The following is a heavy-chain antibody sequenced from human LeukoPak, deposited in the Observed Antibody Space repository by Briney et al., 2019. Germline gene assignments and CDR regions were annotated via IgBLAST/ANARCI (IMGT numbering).Heavy chain of an antibody. CDR2: ISGSGST. V-gene: IGHV3-23*01. CDR3: AKDLTYGEYAGGDAFDI. Sequence: GGSLRLSCAASGFIFRTYGMNWVRQAPGKGLEWGSGISGSGSTYYADSVKGRFTISRDNSKNTLYLQMNSLRAEDTAVYYCAKDLTYGEYAGGDAFDIWGQGTMVTVSS. CDR1: GFIFRTYG. D-gene: IGHD4-17*01. J-gene: IGHJ3*02.